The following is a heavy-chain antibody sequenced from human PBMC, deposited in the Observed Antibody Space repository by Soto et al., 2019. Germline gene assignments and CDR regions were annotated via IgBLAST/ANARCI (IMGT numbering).Heavy chain of an antibody. Sequence: QVQLVQSGAEVKKPGSSVKVSCKASGGTFSSYAISWVRQAPGQGLEWMGGIIPIFGTANYAQKFQGRVTITADESTSTAYMELSSLRSEDTAVYYCARVSRIAVVPAAIGYYGMDVWGQGTTVTVSS. D-gene: IGHD2-2*01. V-gene: IGHV1-69*01. CDR3: ARVSRIAVVPAAIGYYGMDV. CDR2: IIPIFGTA. J-gene: IGHJ6*02. CDR1: GGTFSSYA.